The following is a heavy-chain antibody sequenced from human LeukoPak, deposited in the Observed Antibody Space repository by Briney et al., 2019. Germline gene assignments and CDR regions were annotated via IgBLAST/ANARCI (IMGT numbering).Heavy chain of an antibody. J-gene: IGHJ4*02. Sequence: SETLSLTCTVSGGSISSYYWSWIRQPPGKGLEWIGYIYYSGSTNYNPSLKSRVTISVDTSKNQFSLKLSSVTAADTAVYYCARFAVKDYGSGSYYYYFDYWGQGTLVTVSS. V-gene: IGHV4-59*01. CDR2: IYYSGST. CDR1: GGSISSYY. D-gene: IGHD3-10*01. CDR3: ARFAVKDYGSGSYYYYFDY.